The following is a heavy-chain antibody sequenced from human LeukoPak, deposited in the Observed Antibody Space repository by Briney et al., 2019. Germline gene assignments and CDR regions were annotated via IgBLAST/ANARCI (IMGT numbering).Heavy chain of an antibody. CDR2: INPSGGST. CDR3: ARGRLSTTTVTSFYSYYMDD. D-gene: IGHD4-17*01. CDR1: GYTFTSYY. J-gene: IGHJ6*03. Sequence: ASVKVSCKASGYTFTSYYMHWVRQAPGQGLEWMGIINPSGGSTSYAQKFQDRVTITGNPSINTVYMELRSLRFEDTAVYYCARGRLSTTTVTSFYSYYMDDWGKGTTVTVSS. V-gene: IGHV1-46*01.